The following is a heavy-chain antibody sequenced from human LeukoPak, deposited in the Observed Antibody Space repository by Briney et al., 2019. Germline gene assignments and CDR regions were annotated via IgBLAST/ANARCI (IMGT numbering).Heavy chain of an antibody. V-gene: IGHV3-23*01. D-gene: IGHD3-10*01. CDR3: AKDFYGSGSSIDY. CDR1: GFTFSSYA. CDR2: ITGSGGTT. J-gene: IGHJ4*02. Sequence: GSLRLSCAASGFTFSSYAMSWVRQAPGKGLEWVSTITGSGGTTYYTDSVKGRFTISRDNSKNTLYLQMNSLRAEDTAVYYCAKDFYGSGSSIDYWGQGTLVTVSS.